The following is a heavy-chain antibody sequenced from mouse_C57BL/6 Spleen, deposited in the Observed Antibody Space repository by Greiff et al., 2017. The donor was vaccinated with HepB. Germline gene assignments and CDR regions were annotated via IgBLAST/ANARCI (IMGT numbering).Heavy chain of an antibody. V-gene: IGHV1-42*01. Sequence: VQLQQSGPELVKPGASVKISCKASGYSFTDYYMNWVKQSPEKSLEWIGEINPSTGGTTYNQKFKAKATLTVDKSSSTAYMQLKSLTSEDSAVYYCARTIEFAYWGQGTLVTVSA. CDR2: INPSTGGT. J-gene: IGHJ3*01. CDR1: GYSFTDYY. CDR3: ARTIEFAY.